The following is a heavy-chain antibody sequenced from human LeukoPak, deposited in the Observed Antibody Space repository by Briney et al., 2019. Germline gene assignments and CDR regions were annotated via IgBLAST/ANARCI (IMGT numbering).Heavy chain of an antibody. CDR2: MNPNSGNT. J-gene: IGHJ6*02. V-gene: IGHV1-8*01. D-gene: IGHD3-3*01. CDR3: AREPKSHFYDFWSGYGYGMDV. CDR1: GYTFTSYD. Sequence: ASVTVSCKASGYTFTSYDINWVRQAAGQGLEWMGWMNPNSGNTGYAQKFQGRVTMTRNTSISTAYMELSSLRSEDTAVYYCAREPKSHFYDFWSGYGYGMDVWGQGTTVTVSS.